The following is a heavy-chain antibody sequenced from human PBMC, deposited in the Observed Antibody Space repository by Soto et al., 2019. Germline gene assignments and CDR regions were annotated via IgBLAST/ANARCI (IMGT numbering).Heavy chain of an antibody. CDR1: GGSVSSGSYY. J-gene: IGHJ4*02. CDR2: IYYSGST. V-gene: IGHV4-61*01. CDR3: AREGRDGYIDFGY. Sequence: QVQLQESGPGLVKPSETLSLTCTVSGGSVSSGSYYWSWIRQPPGKGLEWIGYIYYSGSTNYNPSLTSRVTISVDTSKNQFSLKLSSVTAADTAVYYCAREGRDGYIDFGYWGQGTLVTVSS. D-gene: IGHD5-12*01.